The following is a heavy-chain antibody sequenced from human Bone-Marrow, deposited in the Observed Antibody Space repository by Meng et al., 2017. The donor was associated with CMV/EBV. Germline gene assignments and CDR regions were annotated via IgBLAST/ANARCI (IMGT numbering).Heavy chain of an antibody. J-gene: IGHJ4*02. V-gene: IGHV1-69*05. D-gene: IGHD3-22*01. CDR1: GGTFSSYA. Sequence: SVKVSCKASGGTFSSYAISWVRQAPGQGLEWMGGIIPIFGTANYAQKFQGRVTITTDESTSTAYMELSSLRSEDTAVYYCASGDYDSSGRDWAYWGQRTLFTVSS. CDR2: IIPIFGTA. CDR3: ASGDYDSSGRDWAY.